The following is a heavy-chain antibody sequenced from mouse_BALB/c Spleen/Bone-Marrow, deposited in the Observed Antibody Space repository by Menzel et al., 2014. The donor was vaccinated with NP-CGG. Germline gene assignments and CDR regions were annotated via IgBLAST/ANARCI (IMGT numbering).Heavy chain of an antibody. V-gene: IGHV1-7*01. CDR1: GYTFTNYW. D-gene: IGHD4-1*01. J-gene: IGHJ3*01. Sequence: VQLQQSRAALAKPGASVKMSCKASGYTFTNYWMHWVKQRPGQGLEWIGYIDPNTYYTRSNQKFKDKATLTADKSSSTAYLQLSSLTSEDSAVYYCARCWGAHGGEGTLVTVA. CDR2: IDPNTYYT. CDR3: ARCWGAH.